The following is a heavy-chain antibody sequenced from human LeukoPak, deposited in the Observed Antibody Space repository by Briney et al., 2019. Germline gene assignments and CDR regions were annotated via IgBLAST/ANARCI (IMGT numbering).Heavy chain of an antibody. Sequence: GGSLRLSCAASGFTVSSNYMSWVRQAPGKGLEWVSVIYSGGSTYYADSVKGRFTISRDNAKNSLYLQMNSLRGEDTAVYYCARFQASRGNLDYWGQGTLVTVSS. D-gene: IGHD2-2*01. CDR3: ARFQASRGNLDY. CDR1: GFTVSSNY. J-gene: IGHJ4*02. V-gene: IGHV3-53*01. CDR2: IYSGGST.